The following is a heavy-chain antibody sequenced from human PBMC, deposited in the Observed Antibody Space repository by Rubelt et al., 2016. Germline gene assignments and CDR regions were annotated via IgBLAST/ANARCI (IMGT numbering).Heavy chain of an antibody. V-gene: IGHV3-15*01. J-gene: IGHJ4*02. D-gene: IGHD5-18*01. Sequence: RIKSKTDGGTTDYAAPVKGRFTISRDDSKNTLYLQMNSLKTEDTAVYYCTTDPRSGPTWIQLWETIDYWGQGTLVTVSS. CDR2: IKSKTDGGTT. CDR3: TTDPRSGPTWIQLWETIDY.